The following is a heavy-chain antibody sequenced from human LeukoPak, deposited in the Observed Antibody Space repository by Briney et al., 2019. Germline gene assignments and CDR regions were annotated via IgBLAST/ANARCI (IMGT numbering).Heavy chain of an antibody. CDR3: AKDRSLTLPTFERSGYYYY. CDR2: ISGSGGST. J-gene: IGHJ4*02. V-gene: IGHV3-23*01. D-gene: IGHD3-22*01. Sequence: GGSLRLSCAASGFTFSSYAMSWVRQAPGKGLEWVSAISGSGGSTYYADSVKGRFTVSRDNSKNTLHLQMNSLRAEDTALYYCAKDRSLTLPTFERSGYYYYWGQGTLVTVSS. CDR1: GFTFSSYA.